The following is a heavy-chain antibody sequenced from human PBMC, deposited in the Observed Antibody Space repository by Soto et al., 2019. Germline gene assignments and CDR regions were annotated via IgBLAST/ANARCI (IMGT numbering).Heavy chain of an antibody. CDR2: INPNSGGT. CDR1: GYTFTGYY. V-gene: IGHV1-2*02. J-gene: IGHJ1*01. D-gene: IGHD5-12*01. Sequence: AAVKVSCKSSGYTFTGYYMHWVRQAPGQGLEWMGWINPNSGGTNYAQKFQGRVTMTRDTSISTAYMELSRLRSDDTAVYYCARLEMATMTFCLCGQRSLVTVSS. CDR3: ARLEMATMTFCL.